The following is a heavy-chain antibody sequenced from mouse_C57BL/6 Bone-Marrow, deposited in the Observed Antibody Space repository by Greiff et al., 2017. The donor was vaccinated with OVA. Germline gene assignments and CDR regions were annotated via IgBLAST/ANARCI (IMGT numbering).Heavy chain of an antibody. D-gene: IGHD2-3*01. CDR3: ARDGCWFAY. Sequence: VKQRPGQGLEWIGMIHPNSGSTNYNEKFKSKATLTVDKSSSTAYMQLSSLTSEDSAVYYCARDGCWFAYGGQGTLVTVSA. J-gene: IGHJ3*01. V-gene: IGHV1-64*01. CDR2: IHPNSGST.